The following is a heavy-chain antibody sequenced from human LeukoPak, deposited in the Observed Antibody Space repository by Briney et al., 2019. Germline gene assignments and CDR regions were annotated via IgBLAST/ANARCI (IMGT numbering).Heavy chain of an antibody. CDR3: ARDYDILTEGDYYYYYMDV. CDR2: IRQDGSEK. CDR1: GFTFSSYW. Sequence: GGSLRLSCAASGFTFSSYWMSWVRQAPGKGLEWVANIRQDGSEKYYVDSVKGRFTISRDNAKNSLYLQMNSLRAEDTAVYYCARDYDILTEGDYYYYYMDVWGKGTTVTVSS. V-gene: IGHV3-7*01. J-gene: IGHJ6*03. D-gene: IGHD3-9*01.